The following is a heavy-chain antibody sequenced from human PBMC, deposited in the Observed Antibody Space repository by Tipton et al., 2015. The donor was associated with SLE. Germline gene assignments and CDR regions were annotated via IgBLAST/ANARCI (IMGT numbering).Heavy chain of an antibody. CDR2: IYHTGAT. CDR1: GYSISGGYY. D-gene: IGHD2-15*01. Sequence: TLSLTCSVSGYSISGGYYWGWIRQSPGKGLEWIGNIYHTGATYYNPSLRSRVTISVDTSKNQFSLKLSSVTAADTAVYYCARDGRGYCDNSGCSEYHWFDPWGQGTLVTVSS. V-gene: IGHV4-38-2*02. J-gene: IGHJ5*02. CDR3: ARDGRGYCDNSGCSEYHWFDP.